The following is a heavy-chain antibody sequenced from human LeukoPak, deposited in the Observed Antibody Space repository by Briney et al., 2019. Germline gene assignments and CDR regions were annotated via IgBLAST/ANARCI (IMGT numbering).Heavy chain of an antibody. J-gene: IGHJ4*02. Sequence: SGGSLRLSCAASGFTFSSYAMSWVRQAPGKWLEWVSAISGSGGSTYYADSVKGRFTISRDNSKNTLYLQMNSLRAEDTALYYCAKSDDSSGYYYGIVYWGQGTLVAVSS. CDR2: ISGSGGST. D-gene: IGHD3-22*01. CDR1: GFTFSSYA. V-gene: IGHV3-23*01. CDR3: AKSDDSSGYYYGIVY.